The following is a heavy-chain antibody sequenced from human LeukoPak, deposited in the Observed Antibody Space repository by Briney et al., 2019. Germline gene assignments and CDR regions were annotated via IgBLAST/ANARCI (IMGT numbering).Heavy chain of an antibody. J-gene: IGHJ4*02. Sequence: GGSLRLSCAASGFTFSSYWMHWVRQAPGKGLVWVSRINSDGSSTSYGDSVKGRFTISRDNAKNSLYLQMNSLRAEDTAVYYCARDHDYVWGSYRGLDYWGQGTLVTVSS. V-gene: IGHV3-74*01. CDR2: INSDGSST. CDR1: GFTFSSYW. CDR3: ARDHDYVWGSYRGLDY. D-gene: IGHD3-16*02.